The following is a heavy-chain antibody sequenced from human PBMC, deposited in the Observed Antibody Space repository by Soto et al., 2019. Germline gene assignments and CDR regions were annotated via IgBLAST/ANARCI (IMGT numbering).Heavy chain of an antibody. CDR3: ARDESDEAPYGMDD. V-gene: IGHV4-31*03. CDR2: IYYSGST. Sequence: SATLSLTCTVSGGSISSGGYYWSWIRQHPGKGLEWIGYIYYSGSTCYNPSLKSRVTISVDTSKNQFSLKLSSVTAADTAVYYCARDESDEAPYGMDDWVQGTTVAVS. J-gene: IGHJ6*02. CDR1: GGSISSGGYY.